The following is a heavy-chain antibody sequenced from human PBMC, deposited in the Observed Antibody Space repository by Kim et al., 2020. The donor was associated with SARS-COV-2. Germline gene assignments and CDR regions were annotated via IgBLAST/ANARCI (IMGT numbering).Heavy chain of an antibody. Sequence: YNPSLESRVTISVDTSKNQFSLKLSSVTAADTAVYYCARADRRVTAILDYWGQGTLVTVSS. D-gene: IGHD2-21*02. J-gene: IGHJ4*02. V-gene: IGHV4-31*02. CDR3: ARADRRVTAILDY.